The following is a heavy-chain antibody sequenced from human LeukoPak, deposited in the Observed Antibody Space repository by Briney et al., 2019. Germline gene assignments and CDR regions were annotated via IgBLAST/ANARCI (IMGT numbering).Heavy chain of an antibody. CDR1: GFTFSSYG. V-gene: IGHV3-33*01. CDR3: ARDGGDIVVVPAAMYYFDY. CDR2: IWYDGSNK. J-gene: IGHJ4*02. D-gene: IGHD2-2*01. Sequence: GGSLRLSCAASGFTFSSYGMHWVRQAPGKGLEWVSVIWYDGSNKHYADSLKGRFTISRDNSKNTLYLQMNSLRAEDTAVYYCARDGGDIVVVPAAMYYFDYWGQGTLVTVSS.